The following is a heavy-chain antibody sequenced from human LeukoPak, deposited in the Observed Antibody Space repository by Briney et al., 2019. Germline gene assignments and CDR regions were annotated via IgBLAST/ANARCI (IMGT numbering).Heavy chain of an antibody. V-gene: IGHV4-59*01. CDR3: TATPLVATMAET. Sequence: PSETLSLTCTVSGGSISSYYWSWIRQPPGKGLEWIWYIYYSGSTNYNPSLKSRVTISVDTSKNQFSLKLSSVTAADTAVYYCTATPLVATMAETWGQGTLVTVSS. CDR2: IYYSGST. J-gene: IGHJ5*02. CDR1: GGSISSYY. D-gene: IGHD5-12*01.